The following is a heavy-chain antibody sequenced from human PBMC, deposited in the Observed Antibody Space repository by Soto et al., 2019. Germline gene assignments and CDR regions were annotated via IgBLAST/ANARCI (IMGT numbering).Heavy chain of an antibody. CDR3: ARYLPPVDY. CDR2: ISAYNGNT. J-gene: IGHJ4*02. CDR1: GYTFSSYH. Sequence: QIQLVQSGAEVKKPGASVNVSCKASGYTFSSYHITWVRQAPGQGLEWMGWISAYNGNTNYAQNLQGRVTMTTDPSTSTAYMELRSLRSDDTAVYYCARYLPPVDYWGQGTLVTVSS. V-gene: IGHV1-18*01.